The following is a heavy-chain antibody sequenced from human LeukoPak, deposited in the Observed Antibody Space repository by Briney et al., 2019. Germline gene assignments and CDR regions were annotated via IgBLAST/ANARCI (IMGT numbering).Heavy chain of an antibody. J-gene: IGHJ3*02. Sequence: SETLSLTCTVSGGSISSGGYYWSWIRQHPGKGLEWIGYIYYSGSTYYNPSLKSRVTISVDTSKNQFSLKLSSVTAADTAVYYCARDRGDAFDIWGQGTMVTVSS. D-gene: IGHD3-10*01. CDR2: IYYSGST. CDR3: ARDRGDAFDI. CDR1: GGSISSGGYY. V-gene: IGHV4-31*03.